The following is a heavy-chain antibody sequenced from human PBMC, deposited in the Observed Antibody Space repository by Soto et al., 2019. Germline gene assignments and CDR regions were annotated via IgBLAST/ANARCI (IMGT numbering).Heavy chain of an antibody. CDR2: LSGSPSNT. D-gene: IGHD1-1*01. V-gene: IGHV3-23*01. J-gene: IGHJ4*02. CDR1: GFTFSNYA. Sequence: GGSLRLSCATSGFTFSNYAMNWVRQTPGKGLEWVSGLSGSPSNTYYADSVHGRFTISRDNSKSTLYLLMNSLRAEDTAIYYCAKALGLYRWNPFDNWGQGTLVTVSS. CDR3: AKALGLYRWNPFDN.